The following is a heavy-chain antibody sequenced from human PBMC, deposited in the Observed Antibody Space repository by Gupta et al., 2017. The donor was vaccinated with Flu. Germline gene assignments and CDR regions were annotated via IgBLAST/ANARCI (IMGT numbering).Heavy chain of an antibody. J-gene: IGHJ4*02. CDR3: AKKTTYSNYPN. Sequence: FTFSSYAMSWVRQAPGKGLEWVSAISGSGGSTYYADSVKGRFTISRDNSKNTLYLQMNSLRAEDTAVYYCAKKTTYSNYPNWGQGTLVTVSS. CDR1: FTFSSYA. CDR2: ISGSGGST. D-gene: IGHD4-4*01. V-gene: IGHV3-23*01.